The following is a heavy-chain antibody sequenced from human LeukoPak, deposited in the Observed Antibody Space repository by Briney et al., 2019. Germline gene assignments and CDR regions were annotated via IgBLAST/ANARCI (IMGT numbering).Heavy chain of an antibody. V-gene: IGHV4-59*12. J-gene: IGHJ6*02. Sequence: SESLSLTCTVSGGSISSYYWSWLRQPPGKGLEWVGYIYYSGSTNYNPSLKSRVTISVDTSKNQSPLKLSSVTAADTAVYYCAREEYSSSTCMDVWGQGTTVTVSS. CDR1: GGSISSYY. CDR2: IYYSGST. D-gene: IGHD6-6*01. CDR3: AREEYSSSTCMDV.